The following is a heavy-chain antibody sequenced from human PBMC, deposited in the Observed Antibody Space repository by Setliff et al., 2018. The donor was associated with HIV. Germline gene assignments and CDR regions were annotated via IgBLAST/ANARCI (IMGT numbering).Heavy chain of an antibody. CDR1: GGSISSGDYY. Sequence: SETLSLTCTVSGGSISSGDYYWSWIRQPPGKGLEWIGYIYYSGSTYYNPSLKSRVTISVDTSKNQFSLKLSSVTAADTAVYYCARDFRVFGYYYDSSGSPFDYWGQGTLVTVS. CDR2: IYYSGST. J-gene: IGHJ4*02. CDR3: ARDFRVFGYYYDSSGSPFDY. D-gene: IGHD3-22*01. V-gene: IGHV4-30-4*08.